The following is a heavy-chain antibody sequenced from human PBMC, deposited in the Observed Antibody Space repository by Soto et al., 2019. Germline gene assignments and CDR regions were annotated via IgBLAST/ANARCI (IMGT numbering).Heavy chain of an antibody. CDR3: ARGGVGELLYWFDP. CDR1: GFTFSSYW. Sequence: EVQLVESGGGLVQPGGSLRLSCAASGFTFSSYWMSWVRQAPGKGLKWVANIKQDGSEKYYVDSVKGRFTISRDNAKNSRYRQMNSLRAEDTAVYYCARGGVGELLYWFDPWGQGTLVTVSS. CDR2: IKQDGSEK. D-gene: IGHD3-10*01. J-gene: IGHJ5*02. V-gene: IGHV3-7*01.